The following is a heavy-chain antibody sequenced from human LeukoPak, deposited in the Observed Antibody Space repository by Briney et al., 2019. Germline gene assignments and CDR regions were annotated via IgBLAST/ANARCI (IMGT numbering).Heavy chain of an antibody. Sequence: SETLSLTCIVSGVSISNSSYYWGWIRQPPGKGLEWIGSIYYSGSTYYNPSLKSRVTISVDTSKNQFSLRLTSVTAADTAVYYCARDTGQYTPGTPGFTRFDPWGQGTLVTVSS. CDR3: ARDTGQYTPGTPGFTRFDP. V-gene: IGHV4-39*07. CDR1: GVSISNSSYY. CDR2: IYYSGST. J-gene: IGHJ5*02. D-gene: IGHD2-15*01.